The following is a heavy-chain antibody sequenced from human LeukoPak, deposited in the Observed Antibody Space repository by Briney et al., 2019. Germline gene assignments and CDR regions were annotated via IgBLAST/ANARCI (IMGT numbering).Heavy chain of an antibody. CDR2: IYYSGST. Sequence: SETLSLTCTVSGGSISSYYWSWIRQPPGKGLEWIGYIYYSGSTNYNPSLKSRVTISVDTSKNQFSLKLSSVTAADTAVYYCARVGQAGVKPGLNDYWGQGTLVTVSS. V-gene: IGHV4-59*08. J-gene: IGHJ4*02. D-gene: IGHD3/OR15-3a*01. CDR1: GGSISSYY. CDR3: ARVGQAGVKPGLNDY.